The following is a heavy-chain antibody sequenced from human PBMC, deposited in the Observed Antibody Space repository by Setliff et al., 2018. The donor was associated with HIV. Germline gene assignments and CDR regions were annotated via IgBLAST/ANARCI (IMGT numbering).Heavy chain of an antibody. CDR1: GFTFTNSA. CDR2: IVVGSGNT. D-gene: IGHD1-7*01. V-gene: IGHV1-58*01. CDR3: AADPQTGTTSYDAFDI. Sequence: GASVKVSCKASGFTFTNSAVQWVRQARGQRLVWIGWIVVGSGNTNYAQKFQERVTITRDMSTSRAYMELSGLRTEDTAVYYCAADPQTGTTSYDAFDIWGQGTVVTVSS. J-gene: IGHJ3*02.